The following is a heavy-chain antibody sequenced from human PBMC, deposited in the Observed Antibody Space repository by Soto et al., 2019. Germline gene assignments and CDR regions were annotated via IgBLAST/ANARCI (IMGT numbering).Heavy chain of an antibody. CDR2: IDTSGTT. CDR3: ARARSDSAGSSLGRRMDV. D-gene: IGHD3-10*01. V-gene: IGHV4-4*07. Sequence: PSETLSLTCTVSGGSISSYYVSWIRQSAGKGLEWIGRIDTSGTTNYNPSLKSRVTMSVDASKNHFSLNLSSVTAADSAIYYCARARSDSAGSSLGRRMDVWGQGTTVTVSS. CDR1: GGSISSYY. J-gene: IGHJ6*02.